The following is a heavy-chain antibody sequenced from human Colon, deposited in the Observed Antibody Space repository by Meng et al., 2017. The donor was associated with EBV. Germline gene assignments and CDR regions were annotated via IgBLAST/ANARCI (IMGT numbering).Heavy chain of an antibody. V-gene: IGHV4-34*01. CDR1: GGSFSGYV. D-gene: IGHD3-9*01. CDR2: VSHPGSA. J-gene: IGHJ4*02. Sequence: QVLLQHLGAGLLKPSGTLSLTCTVNGGSFSGYVWSWVRQPPGKGMEWIGEVSHPGSANYNPSLKSRVTISVDASEKQFSLRLTSVTAADSAVYYCARVPTTGYKDHWGQGTLVTVSS. CDR3: ARVPTTGYKDH.